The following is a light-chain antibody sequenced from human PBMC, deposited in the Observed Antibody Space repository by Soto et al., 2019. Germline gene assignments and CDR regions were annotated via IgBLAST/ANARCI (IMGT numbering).Light chain of an antibody. CDR1: QSVSSSY. J-gene: IGKJ4*01. V-gene: IGKV3D-7*01. CDR3: QQDYNFP. CDR2: GAS. Sequence: PGERVTLSCRASQSVSSSYLTWYQQKPGQAPRLLIYGASTRATSIPARFSGSGSGTDFTLTISSLQPEDFAVYYCQQDYNFPFGGGTKVDIK.